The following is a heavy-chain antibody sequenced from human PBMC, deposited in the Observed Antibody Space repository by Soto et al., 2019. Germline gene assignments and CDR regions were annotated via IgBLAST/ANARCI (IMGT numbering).Heavy chain of an antibody. CDR1: GYTFTNYA. CDR2: INAGNGNT. Sequence: ASVKVSCKASGYTFTNYAMHWVRQAPGQRLEWMGWINAGNGNTKYSQKFQGRVTITRDTSASTAYMELSSLRSEDTAVYYCARGGGGYSGYDSYYYGMDVWGQGTTVTVSS. CDR3: ARGGGGYSGYDSYYYGMDV. V-gene: IGHV1-3*01. D-gene: IGHD5-12*01. J-gene: IGHJ6*02.